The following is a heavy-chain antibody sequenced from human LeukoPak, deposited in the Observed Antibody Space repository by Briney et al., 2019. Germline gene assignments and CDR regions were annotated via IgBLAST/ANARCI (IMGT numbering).Heavy chain of an antibody. J-gene: IGHJ6*04. CDR2: IIPIFGTA. D-gene: IGHD2-2*01. CDR1: GGTFSSYA. Sequence: SVKVSCKASGGTFSSYAISWVRQAPGQGLEWMGGIIPIFGTANYAQKFQDRVTITADESTSTAYMELSSLRSEDTAVYYCARTRTEYCSSTSCYRHYYYGMDVWGKGTTVTVSS. V-gene: IGHV1-69*13. CDR3: ARTRTEYCSSTSCYRHYYYGMDV.